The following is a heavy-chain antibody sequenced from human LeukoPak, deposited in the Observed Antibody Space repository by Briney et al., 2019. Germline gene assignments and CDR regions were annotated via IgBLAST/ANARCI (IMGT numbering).Heavy chain of an antibody. J-gene: IGHJ4*02. D-gene: IGHD2-21*02. CDR2: ISWNSGSI. V-gene: IGHV3-9*01. CDR1: GFTFSSYA. CDR3: AKGPVVLTVVGYFDY. Sequence: PGGSLRLSCAASGFTFSSYAMHWVRQAPGKGLEWVSGISWNSGSIGYADSVKGRFTISRDNAKNSLYLQMNSLRAEDTALYYCAKGPVVLTVVGYFDYWGQGTLVTVSS.